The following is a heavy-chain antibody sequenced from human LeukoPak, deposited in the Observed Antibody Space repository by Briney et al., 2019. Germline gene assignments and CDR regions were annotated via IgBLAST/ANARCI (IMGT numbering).Heavy chain of an antibody. J-gene: IGHJ1*01. D-gene: IGHD6-13*01. CDR3: AKDLYSSSWYGRFQH. CDR2: ISGSGGST. CDR1: GFTFSSYA. Sequence: GGSLRLSCAASGFTFSSYAMSWVRQAPGKGLEWVSAISGSGGSTYYADSVKGRFTISRDNSKNTLYLQMNSLRAEDTAVYYCAKDLYSSSWYGRFQHWGQGTLVTVSS. V-gene: IGHV3-23*01.